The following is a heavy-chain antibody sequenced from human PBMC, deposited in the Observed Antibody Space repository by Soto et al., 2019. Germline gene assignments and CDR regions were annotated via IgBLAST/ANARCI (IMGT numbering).Heavy chain of an antibody. D-gene: IGHD6-13*01. CDR1: GGSISIYY. CDR2: IHTTDGT. V-gene: IGHV4-4*07. CDR3: ARALSSAAGLYFDF. Sequence: SETLSLTCTVSGGSISIYYWSWIRQPAGKGMEWIGRIHTTDGTNYNPSLKSRVTMSIDTSNNQFSLKLSSLTAADTAVYYCARALSSAAGLYFDFWGQGTLVTVSS. J-gene: IGHJ4*02.